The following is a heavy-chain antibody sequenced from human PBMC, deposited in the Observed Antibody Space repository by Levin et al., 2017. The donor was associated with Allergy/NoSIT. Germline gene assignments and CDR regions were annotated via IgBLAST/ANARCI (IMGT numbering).Heavy chain of an antibody. Sequence: SETLSLTCAVYGESFGAYYWSWVRQPPGKGLEWIGDINHSGSTNYNPSLESRVTISVDTSRNQFSLRRSSVTAADTAVYYCARGLSTRRLGRKYGDQCYFDYWGQGTLITVSS. CDR2: INHSGST. V-gene: IGHV4-34*01. CDR3: ARGLSTRRLGRKYGDQCYFDY. CDR1: GESFGAYY. J-gene: IGHJ4*02. D-gene: IGHD4-17*01.